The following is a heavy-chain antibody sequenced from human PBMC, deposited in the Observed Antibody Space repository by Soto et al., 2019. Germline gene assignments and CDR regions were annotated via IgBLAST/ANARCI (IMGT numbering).Heavy chain of an antibody. V-gene: IGHV3-30-3*01. CDR3: AREVGTFYYHYGMDV. CDR2: ISFDGSNQ. Sequence: GGSLRLSCAASGFTFSSYNMEWVRQAPGKGLEWVTVISFDGSNQYYADSVKGRFTISRDNSKNTVFLQMNSLRDEDTAVYYCAREVGTFYYHYGMDVWGQGTTVTVSS. J-gene: IGHJ6*02. D-gene: IGHD2-21*02. CDR1: GFTFSSYN.